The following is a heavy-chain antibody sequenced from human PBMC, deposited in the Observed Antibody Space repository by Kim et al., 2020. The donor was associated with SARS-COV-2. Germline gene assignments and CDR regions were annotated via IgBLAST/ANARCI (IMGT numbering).Heavy chain of an antibody. CDR3: ARDYGYNYGGIDY. J-gene: IGHJ4*02. CDR1: GFTFSDYY. D-gene: IGHD5-12*01. V-gene: IGHV3-11*01. CDR2: INRSGNTI. Sequence: GGSLRLSCAASGFTFSDYYMSWIRQAPGKGLEWVAYINRSGNTIYYADSVKGRFTISRANAKNSLYLQMNSLSAEDTDVYHCARDYGYNYGGIDYWGQGTLVTLSS.